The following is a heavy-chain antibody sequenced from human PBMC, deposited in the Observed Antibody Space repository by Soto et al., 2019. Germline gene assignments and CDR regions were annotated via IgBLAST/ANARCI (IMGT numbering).Heavy chain of an antibody. Sequence: QVPLVQSGAEVKKPGASVKVSCKASGYTFTSYGISWVRQAPGQGLEWMGWISAYNGNTNYAQKLQGRVTMTTDTSTSTAYMELRSLRSDDTAVYYCARAIFGVVIMGRFDPWGQGTLVTVSS. V-gene: IGHV1-18*01. D-gene: IGHD3-3*01. CDR3: ARAIFGVVIMGRFDP. CDR1: GYTFTSYG. CDR2: ISAYNGNT. J-gene: IGHJ5*02.